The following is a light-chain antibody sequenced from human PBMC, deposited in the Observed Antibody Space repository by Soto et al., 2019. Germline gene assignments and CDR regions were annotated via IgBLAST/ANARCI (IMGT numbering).Light chain of an antibody. Sequence: EKVLTQAPGTLSLSPGERATLSCRASESVASSHLAWYHQKPGQAPRLLIYGASRRATGIPDRFSGSGSGTEFTLTISRLEPEDFGVYVCQQYDSPTWTFGQGNKVEVK. CDR2: GAS. J-gene: IGKJ1*01. CDR1: ESVASSH. CDR3: QQYDSPTWT. V-gene: IGKV3-20*01.